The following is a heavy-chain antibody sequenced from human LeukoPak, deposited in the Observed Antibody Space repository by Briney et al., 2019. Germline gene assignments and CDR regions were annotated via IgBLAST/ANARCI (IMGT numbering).Heavy chain of an antibody. Sequence: SVKVSCKASGGTFSSYAISWVRQAPGQGLEWMGGIIPIFGPANYAQKFQGRVTITADESTSTAYMELSSLRSEDTAVYYCAGSSRADWNYVGHEFDYWGQGTLVTVSS. V-gene: IGHV1-69*13. D-gene: IGHD1-7*01. CDR1: GGTFSSYA. CDR2: IIPIFGPA. CDR3: AGSSRADWNYVGHEFDY. J-gene: IGHJ4*02.